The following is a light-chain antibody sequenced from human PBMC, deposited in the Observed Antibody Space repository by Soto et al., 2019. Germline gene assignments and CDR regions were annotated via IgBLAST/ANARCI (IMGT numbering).Light chain of an antibody. Sequence: QSALTQPASVSGSPGQSITISCTGTSSDVGSYTLVSWYQQHPGKAPKLMIYEASKRPSGVSSRFSGSKSGYTASLTISGLQTEDEADYYCCSYAGSRTDVFGTGTKVTVL. V-gene: IGLV2-23*01. CDR3: CSYAGSRTDV. CDR1: SSDVGSYTL. J-gene: IGLJ1*01. CDR2: EAS.